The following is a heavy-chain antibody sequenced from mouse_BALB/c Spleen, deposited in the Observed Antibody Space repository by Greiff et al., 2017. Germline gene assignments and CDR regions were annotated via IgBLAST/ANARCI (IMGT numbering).Heavy chain of an antibody. CDR3: ARSFYDYGGAWFAY. Sequence: VQLQQSGPELVKPGASVKMSCTASGYTFTSYVMHWVKQKPGQGLEWIGNINPYNDGTKYNEKFKGKATLTSDKSSSTAYMELSSLTSEDSAVYYCARSFYDYGGAWFAYWGQGTLVTVSA. CDR2: INPYNDGT. CDR1: GYTFTSYV. J-gene: IGHJ3*01. D-gene: IGHD2-4*01. V-gene: IGHV1-14*01.